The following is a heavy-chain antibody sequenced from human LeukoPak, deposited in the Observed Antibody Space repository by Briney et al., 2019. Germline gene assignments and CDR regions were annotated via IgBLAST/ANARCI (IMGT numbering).Heavy chain of an antibody. J-gene: IGHJ4*02. V-gene: IGHV3-23*01. Sequence: PGGSLRLSCAASGFTFSSYVVSWVRQAPGKGLEWVSSISGSGGSTYYADSVKGRFTISRDNPKNTLYLQMNSLRADDTAIYYCADGVATRNFDLWGQGTLVTVSS. CDR1: GFTFSSYV. D-gene: IGHD3-3*01. CDR2: ISGSGGST. CDR3: ADGVATRNFDL.